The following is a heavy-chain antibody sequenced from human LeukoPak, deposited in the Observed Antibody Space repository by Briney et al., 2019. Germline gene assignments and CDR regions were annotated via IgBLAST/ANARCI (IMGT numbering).Heavy chain of an antibody. Sequence: SQTLSLTCAISGDSVSSNSAAWNWIRQSPSRGLEWLGRTYYRSKWYNDYAVSVKSRITINPDTSKNQFSLQLNSVTPEDTAVYYCARDKYYYDSSGYWGLDYWGQGTLVTVSS. CDR1: GDSVSSNSAA. V-gene: IGHV6-1*01. J-gene: IGHJ4*02. CDR3: ARDKYYYDSSGYWGLDY. D-gene: IGHD3-22*01. CDR2: TYYRSKWYN.